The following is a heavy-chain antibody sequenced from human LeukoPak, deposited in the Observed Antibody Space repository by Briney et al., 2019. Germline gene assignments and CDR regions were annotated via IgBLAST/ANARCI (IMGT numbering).Heavy chain of an antibody. CDR3: ARDPSDDQGLDC. CDR1: GDSVSSNTAA. J-gene: IGHJ4*02. V-gene: IGHV6-1*01. CDR2: TYNRSIWSY. Sequence: SQTLTLTCAISGDSVSSNTAAWYWITQSPSRGLEWLRRTYNRSIWSYQYAESVRSRITINVDTSKNQFSLQLTSVTPEDTAVYYCARDPSDDQGLDCWGQGTLVTVSS. D-gene: IGHD3-16*01.